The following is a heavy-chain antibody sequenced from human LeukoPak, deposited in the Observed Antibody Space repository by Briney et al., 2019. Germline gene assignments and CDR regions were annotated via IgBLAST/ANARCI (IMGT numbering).Heavy chain of an antibody. Sequence: GASVKVSCKASGYTFTRYGISWVRQAPRQGLEWMGWISANNGDTKSAKKFQDRVTMTTATSTSTAYMELRSLRSDDKAVYYCARDFFHGHCAGLSCFLLDYWGQGSLVTVSS. D-gene: IGHD2-15*01. J-gene: IGHJ4*02. CDR3: ARDFFHGHCAGLSCFLLDY. CDR2: ISANNGDT. V-gene: IGHV1-18*01. CDR1: GYTFTRYG.